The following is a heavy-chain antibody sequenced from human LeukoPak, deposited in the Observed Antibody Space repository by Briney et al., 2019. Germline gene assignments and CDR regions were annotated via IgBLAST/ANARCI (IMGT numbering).Heavy chain of an antibody. V-gene: IGHV3-23*01. Sequence: GGSLRLSCAASGFTVTSYAMNWVRQAPGKGLEWVATISTSGGSTYYADFVKGRFTISRDNSKNTLYLQMNSLRAEDTAVYYCAKDDNYIRFLSWGQGTLVTVSS. J-gene: IGHJ5*02. CDR1: GFTVTSYA. CDR3: AKDDNYIRFLS. D-gene: IGHD3-16*01. CDR2: ISTSGGST.